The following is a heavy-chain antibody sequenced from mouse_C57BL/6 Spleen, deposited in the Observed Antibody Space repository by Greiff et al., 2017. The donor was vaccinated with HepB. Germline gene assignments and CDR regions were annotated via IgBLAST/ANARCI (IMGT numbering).Heavy chain of an antibody. D-gene: IGHD2-5*01. J-gene: IGHJ2*01. CDR1: GFTFSSYA. Sequence: EVMLVESGGGLVKPGGSLKLSCAASGFTFSSYAMSWVRQTPEKRLEWVATISDGGSYTYYPDNVKGRFTISRDNAKNNLYLQMSHLKSEDTAMYYCAREGVYYSNYLYYFDYWGQGTTLTVSS. CDR3: AREGVYYSNYLYYFDY. CDR2: ISDGGSYT. V-gene: IGHV5-4*01.